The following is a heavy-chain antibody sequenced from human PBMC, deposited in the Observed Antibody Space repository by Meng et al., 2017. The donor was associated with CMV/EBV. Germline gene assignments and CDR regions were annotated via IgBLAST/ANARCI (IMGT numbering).Heavy chain of an antibody. J-gene: IGHJ5*02. CDR2: INPINGGT. V-gene: IGHV1-2*02. CDR3: ARGKVATIAGGWFDP. Sequence: VEVGQLGAEVKKAGALRKVCCRASGCTFTGYYMHWVRQATGQGLEWKGWINPINGGTNYAQTFQGRVTMSRDTSISTAYMELSRLTSDDTAVDYCARGKVATIAGGWFDPWGQGTLVTVSS. D-gene: IGHD5-12*01. CDR1: GCTFTGYY.